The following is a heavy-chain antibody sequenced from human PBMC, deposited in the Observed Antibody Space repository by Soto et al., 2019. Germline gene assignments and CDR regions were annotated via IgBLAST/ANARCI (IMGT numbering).Heavy chain of an antibody. J-gene: IGHJ4*02. CDR1: GGSISSGGYS. V-gene: IGHV4-30-2*01. Sequence: TLSLTCAVSGGSISSGGYSWSWIRQPPGKGLEWIGYIYHSGSTYYNPSLKSRVTISVDRSKNQFSLKLSSVTAADTAVYYCARVFGYSSSWYYFDYWGQGTLV. CDR3: ARVFGYSSSWYYFDY. CDR2: IYHSGST. D-gene: IGHD6-13*01.